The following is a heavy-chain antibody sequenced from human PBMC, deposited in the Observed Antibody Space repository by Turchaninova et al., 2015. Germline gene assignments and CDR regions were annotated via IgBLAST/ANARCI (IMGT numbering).Heavy chain of an antibody. CDR1: GFSLSNARMG. CDR3: ARATREKDGYNWDY. D-gene: IGHD5-24*01. V-gene: IGHV2-26*01. CDR2: IFSNDEK. J-gene: IGHJ4*02. Sequence: QVTLKESGPVLVKPTETLTLTCTVSGFSLSNARMGVSWIRQPPGKALEWLAHIFSNDEKSYSPSLKSRLPLSQDPPKRQVVLTMTNRDPVDTATYYCARATREKDGYNWDYWGQGTLVTVSS.